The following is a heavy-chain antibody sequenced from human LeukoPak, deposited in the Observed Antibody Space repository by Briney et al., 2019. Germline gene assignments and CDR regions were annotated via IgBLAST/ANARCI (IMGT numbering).Heavy chain of an antibody. CDR2: IYHSRST. D-gene: IGHD6-13*01. CDR3: ARAAAGTGWWFDP. Sequence: PSEPLSLPCAVSGASISSGGYAWSWIRQPPGKGLEWIAYIYHSRSTYHYPSLKSRFTISLYSSKNPFSLKLSSATAADTAVYYCARAAAGTGWWFDPWGQGTLVTVSS. CDR1: GASISSGGYA. J-gene: IGHJ5*02. V-gene: IGHV4-30-2*01.